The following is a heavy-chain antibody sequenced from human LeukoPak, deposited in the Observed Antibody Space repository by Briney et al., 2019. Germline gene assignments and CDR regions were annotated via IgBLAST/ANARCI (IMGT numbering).Heavy chain of an antibody. Sequence: GGSLRLSCAASGFTFSSFTMNWVRQAPGKGLEWVSDISGSGGSTYYADSVKGRFTISRDNSKNTLYLQMNSLRAEDTAVYYCAKDGSSTGRAEYFQHWVQGTLVTVSS. CDR1: GFTFSSFT. CDR2: ISGSGGST. J-gene: IGHJ1*01. V-gene: IGHV3-23*01. CDR3: AKDGSSTGRAEYFQH. D-gene: IGHD3-10*01.